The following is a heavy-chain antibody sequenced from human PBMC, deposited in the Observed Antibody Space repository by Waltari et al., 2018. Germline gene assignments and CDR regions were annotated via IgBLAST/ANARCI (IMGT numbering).Heavy chain of an antibody. D-gene: IGHD2-8*02. CDR1: GGSISSYNYF. CDR3: ATGGRPDY. J-gene: IGHJ4*02. CDR2: IFHSWST. V-gene: IGHV4-39*01. Sequence: QLQLQESGPGLVKPSETLSLTCTVSGGSISSYNYFWGWIRQPPGKGLEWIGNIFHSWSTYYHPSLQGRVTMSVDTSKEQFFLKLSSVTAADTAGYYCATGGRPDYWGQGTLVTVSS.